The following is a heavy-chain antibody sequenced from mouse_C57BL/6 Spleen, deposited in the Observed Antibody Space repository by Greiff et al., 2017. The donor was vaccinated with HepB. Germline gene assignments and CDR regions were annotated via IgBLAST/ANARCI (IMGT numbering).Heavy chain of an antibody. V-gene: IGHV1-26*01. CDR3: ARGGGYYPAWFAY. CDR1: GYTFTDYY. D-gene: IGHD2-3*01. J-gene: IGHJ3*01. CDR2: INPNNGGT. Sequence: EVQLQQSGPELVKPGASVKISCKASGYTFTDYYMNWVKQSHGKSLEWIGDINPNNGGTSYNQKFKGKATLTVDKSSSTAYMELRSRTSEDSAVYYCARGGGYYPAWFAYWGQGTLVTVSA.